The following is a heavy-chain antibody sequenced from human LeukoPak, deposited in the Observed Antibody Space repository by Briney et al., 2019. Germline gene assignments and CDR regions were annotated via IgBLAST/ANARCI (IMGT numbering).Heavy chain of an antibody. CDR1: GFVFSSYA. CDR3: PKASWVSDADAVL. D-gene: IGHD3-16*01. Sequence: PGGSLRLSCAASGFVFSSYAMSWVRRTPARGLEWLSSLRGDGETFNADSVKGRFTLSRDHSRNTVYLQLNNLRVEDTAIYYCPKASWVSDADAVLWGQENLVSVFS. CDR2: LRGDGET. J-gene: IGHJ4*02. V-gene: IGHV3-23*01.